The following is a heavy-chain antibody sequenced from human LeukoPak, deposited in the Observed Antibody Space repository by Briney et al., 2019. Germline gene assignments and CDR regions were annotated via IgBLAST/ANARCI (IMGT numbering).Heavy chain of an antibody. CDR1: GGTFSSYA. V-gene: IGHV1-69*05. Sequence: ASVKVSCKASGGTFSSYAISWVRQAPGQGLEWMGRIIPIFGTANYAQKFQGRVTITTDESTSTAYMELSSLRSEDTVVYYCARDRANLHWFDPWGQGTLVTVSS. D-gene: IGHD4/OR15-4a*01. CDR3: ARDRANLHWFDP. CDR2: IIPIFGTA. J-gene: IGHJ5*02.